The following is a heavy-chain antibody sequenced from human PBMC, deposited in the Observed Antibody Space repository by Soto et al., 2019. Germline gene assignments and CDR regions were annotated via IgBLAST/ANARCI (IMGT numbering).Heavy chain of an antibody. J-gene: IGHJ4*02. CDR1: GDTFNFYS. V-gene: IGHV1-69*02. D-gene: IGHD3-10*01. CDR3: ASSYGSGYRAFDY. CDR2: VNPIVSMS. Sequence: QVQLVQSGAEVKRPGSSGKVSCKASGDTFNFYSINWVRQAPGLGLEWMGRVNPIVSMSNYAQKVQGRVTMTADKSTSTAYMELSSLRSEDTAIYYCASSYGSGYRAFDYWGQGALVTVSS.